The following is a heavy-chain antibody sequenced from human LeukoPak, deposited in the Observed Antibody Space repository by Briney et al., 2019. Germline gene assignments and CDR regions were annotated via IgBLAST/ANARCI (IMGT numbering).Heavy chain of an antibody. Sequence: SQTLSLTCTVSGRSISGGDYYWSWIRQPPGTGLEWIGYIYYSGSTYYNPSLKSRVTISVDTSKNQFSLKLSSVTAADTAVYYCAGFKWELRGSDSWGQGTLVTVSS. D-gene: IGHD1-26*01. CDR3: AGFKWELRGSDS. V-gene: IGHV4-30-4*08. J-gene: IGHJ4*02. CDR2: IYYSGST. CDR1: GRSISGGDYY.